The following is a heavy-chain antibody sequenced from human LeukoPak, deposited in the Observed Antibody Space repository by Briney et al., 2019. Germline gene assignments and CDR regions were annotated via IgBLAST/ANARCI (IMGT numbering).Heavy chain of an antibody. D-gene: IGHD3-10*01. CDR1: GYTFTSYD. Sequence: ASVKVSCKVSGYTFTSYDINWVRQATGQGLEWMGWMNPNSGNTGYAQKFQGRVTMTRNTSITTAYMELSSLISEDTAVYYCTRASSMVRGAINGHWYFDLWGRGTLVTVSS. CDR3: TRASSMVRGAINGHWYFDL. CDR2: MNPNSGNT. V-gene: IGHV1-8*01. J-gene: IGHJ2*01.